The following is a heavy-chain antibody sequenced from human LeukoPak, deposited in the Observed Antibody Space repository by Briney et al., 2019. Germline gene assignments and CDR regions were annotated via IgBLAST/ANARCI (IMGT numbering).Heavy chain of an antibody. CDR2: ISAYNGNT. CDR3: ARVRLPNFCYFDY. CDR1: GYAFTSYG. V-gene: IGHV1-18*01. Sequence: AASVKVSCKASGYAFTSYGITWVRQAPGQGLEWMGWISAYNGNTNYAQKLQGRVTMTTDTSTSTAYMELRSLRSDDTAVYYCARVRLPNFCYFDYWGQGTLVTVSS. J-gene: IGHJ4*02. D-gene: IGHD5-18*01.